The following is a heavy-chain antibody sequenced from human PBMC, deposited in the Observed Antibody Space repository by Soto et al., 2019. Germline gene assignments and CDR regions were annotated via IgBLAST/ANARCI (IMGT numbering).Heavy chain of an antibody. V-gene: IGHV3-23*01. J-gene: IGHJ4*02. CDR1: GFTFSSYA. CDR3: AKETPSYYDFWSGYRNFDY. CDR2: ISGSGDST. Sequence: GGSLRLSCAASGFTFSSYAMSWVRQAPGKGLEWVSAISGSGDSTYYADSVKGRFTISRDNSKNTLYLQMNSLRAEDTAVYYCAKETPSYYDFWSGYRNFDYWGQGTLVTVSS. D-gene: IGHD3-3*01.